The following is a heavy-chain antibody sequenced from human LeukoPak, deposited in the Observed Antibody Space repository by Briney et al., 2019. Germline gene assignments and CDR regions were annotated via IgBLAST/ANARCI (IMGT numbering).Heavy chain of an antibody. CDR3: ARDRIVVVPAAMSGVRRWFDP. CDR2: IKQDGSEK. D-gene: IGHD2-2*01. J-gene: IGHJ5*02. Sequence: PGGSLRLSCAASGFTFSSYWMSWVRQAPGKGLEWVANIKQDGSEKYYVDSVKGRFTISRDNAKNSLYLQMNSLRAEDTAVYYCARDRIVVVPAAMSGVRRWFDPWGQGTLVTVSS. V-gene: IGHV3-7*03. CDR1: GFTFSSYW.